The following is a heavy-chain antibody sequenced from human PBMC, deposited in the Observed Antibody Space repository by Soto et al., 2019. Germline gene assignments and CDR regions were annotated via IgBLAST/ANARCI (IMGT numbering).Heavy chain of an antibody. V-gene: IGHV4-59*12. CDR3: ARTYNSNGYANEFDS. J-gene: IGHJ4*02. CDR2: IYDNGIT. D-gene: IGHD6-19*01. Sequence: QVVLQESGPGLVKPSETLSLTCSVSGRSITSYYWSWVRQPPGKGLEWIGYIYDNGITSQNPSIKSRVAVSADTSQNQFSLKLTSVTGADTAVYYCARTYNSNGYANEFDSWGQGILVTVT. CDR1: GRSITSYY.